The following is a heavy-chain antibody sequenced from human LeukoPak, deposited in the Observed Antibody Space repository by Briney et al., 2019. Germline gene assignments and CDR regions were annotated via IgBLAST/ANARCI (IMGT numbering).Heavy chain of an antibody. Sequence: GGSLRLSCAGSGFTFSSYAMSWVRQAPGKGLEWVSAISGSGGSTYYADSVKGRFTISRDNSKNTLYLQMNSLRAEDTAVYYCASVTIWFGETGYFDYWGQGTLVTVSS. V-gene: IGHV3-23*01. J-gene: IGHJ4*02. D-gene: IGHD3-10*01. CDR2: ISGSGGST. CDR3: ASVTIWFGETGYFDY. CDR1: GFTFSSYA.